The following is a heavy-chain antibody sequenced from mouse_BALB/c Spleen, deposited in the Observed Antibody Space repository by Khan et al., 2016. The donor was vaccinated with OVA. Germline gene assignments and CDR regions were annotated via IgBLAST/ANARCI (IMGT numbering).Heavy chain of an antibody. J-gene: IGHJ4*01. CDR1: GFSLTNYG. CDR3: ARQPYYHYNIMDY. Sequence: QVQLKQSGPGLVAPSQSLSITCTISGFSLTNYGVHWVRQPPGKGLEWLVVIWSDGSTTYNSALKSRLTISMENYKSQILLKMNRLQTDNTAMNFEARQPYYHYNIMDYWGQGTSVTVSS. V-gene: IGHV2-6-1*01. CDR2: IWSDGST. D-gene: IGHD2-4*01.